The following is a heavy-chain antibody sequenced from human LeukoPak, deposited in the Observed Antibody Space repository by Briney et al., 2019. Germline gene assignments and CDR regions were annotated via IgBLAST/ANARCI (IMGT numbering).Heavy chain of an antibody. Sequence: SGGSLRLSCAASGFTFSAYSMNWVRQAPGKGLEWVSYISSGSRTIYYADSVKGRFTISRDNAKNSLYLQMNSLRVEDTAVYFCAKTMSTVRFYWYGVDVWGQGTTVTVSS. CDR2: ISSGSRTI. J-gene: IGHJ6*02. CDR1: GFTFSAYS. CDR3: AKTMSTVRFYWYGVDV. D-gene: IGHD4-17*01. V-gene: IGHV3-48*01.